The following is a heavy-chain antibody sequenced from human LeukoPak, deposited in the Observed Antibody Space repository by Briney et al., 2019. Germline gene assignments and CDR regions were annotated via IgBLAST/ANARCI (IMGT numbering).Heavy chain of an antibody. V-gene: IGHV4-59*08. D-gene: IGHD4-17*01. Sequence: AETLSLTCTVSGDSISSFYWSWIRQLPGKGLEWIGYIYYSGSTNYNPSLKSRVTISVDTSKNQFSLKLSSVTAADTAVYYCASYGDPLFDYWGQGTLVTVSS. CDR2: IYYSGST. CDR3: ASYGDPLFDY. CDR1: GDSISSFY. J-gene: IGHJ4*02.